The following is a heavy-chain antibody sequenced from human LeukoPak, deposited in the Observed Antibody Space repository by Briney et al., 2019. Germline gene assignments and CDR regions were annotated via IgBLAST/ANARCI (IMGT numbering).Heavy chain of an antibody. J-gene: IGHJ4*02. CDR1: GFTFSSCG. CDR3: ATETIGRHYDY. Sequence: SGRSLRLSCAASGFTFSSCGFNWVSKAPGKGLEWVSSIGPTGTDIYYADPVRGRFTISRDNAKNSMYLQMDSLRDEDTAVYYCATETIGRHYDYWGQGTLLTVSS. V-gene: IGHV3-21*01. D-gene: IGHD1-14*01. CDR2: IGPTGTDI.